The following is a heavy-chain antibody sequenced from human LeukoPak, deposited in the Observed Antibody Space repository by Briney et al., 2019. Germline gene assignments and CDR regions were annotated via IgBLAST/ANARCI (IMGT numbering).Heavy chain of an antibody. V-gene: IGHV3-48*01. CDR1: GFTFSSYT. Sequence: GGPLRLSCAASGFTFSSYTMNWVRQAPGKGLEWVSSISSSSNTIYYADSVKGRFTISRDNAKNSLYLQMNSLRAEDTAVYYCAETGTTGYWGQGALVTVSS. J-gene: IGHJ4*02. D-gene: IGHD1-7*01. CDR3: AETGTTGY. CDR2: ISSSSNTI.